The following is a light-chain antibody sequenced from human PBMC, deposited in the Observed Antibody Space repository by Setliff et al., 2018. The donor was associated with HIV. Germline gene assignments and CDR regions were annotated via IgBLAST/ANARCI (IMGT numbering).Light chain of an antibody. CDR1: SSDIAAYNL. Sequence: QSALTQPDSVSGYPGQSITISCSGTSSDIAAYNLVSWYNQHPGKAPKLMISDVSSRPSGVSNRFSGSKSCSTASLTISGLQPEDDADYYCNSFTISTTWVFGGGTKVTVL. CDR2: DVS. V-gene: IGLV2-14*03. J-gene: IGLJ3*02. CDR3: NSFTISTTWV.